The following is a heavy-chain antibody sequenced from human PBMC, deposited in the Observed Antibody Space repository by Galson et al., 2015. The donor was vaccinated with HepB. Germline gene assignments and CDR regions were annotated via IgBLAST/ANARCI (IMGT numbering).Heavy chain of an antibody. CDR1: GYTFTTYA. CDR2: INTNTGNP. CDR3: ARASGYYGSTGRRWFDP. V-gene: IGHV7-4-1*02. Sequence: SCKASGYTFTTYAMNWVRQAPGQGLEYMGWINTNTGNPMYAQGFTGRFVFSMDTSVSTAYLQISSLKAEDTAVYYCARASGYYGSTGRRWFDPWGQGTLVTVSS. D-gene: IGHD3-10*01. J-gene: IGHJ5*02.